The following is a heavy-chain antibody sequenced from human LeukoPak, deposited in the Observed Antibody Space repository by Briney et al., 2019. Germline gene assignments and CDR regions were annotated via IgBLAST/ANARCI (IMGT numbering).Heavy chain of an antibody. CDR1: GFTFSSYW. CDR3: ARGSYCSGGSCYWDDAFDI. Sequence: GGSLRLSCAASGFTFSSYWMSWVRQAPGKGLEWVANIKQDGSEKYYVDSVKGRFTISRDNAKNSLYLQMNSLRAEDTAVYYCARGSYCSGGSCYWDDAFDIWGQGTMVTVSS. J-gene: IGHJ3*02. V-gene: IGHV3-7*01. D-gene: IGHD2-15*01. CDR2: IKQDGSEK.